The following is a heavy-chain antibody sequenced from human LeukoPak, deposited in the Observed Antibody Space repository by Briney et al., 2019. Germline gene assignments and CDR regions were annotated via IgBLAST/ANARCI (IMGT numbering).Heavy chain of an antibody. J-gene: IGHJ4*02. CDR2: IYYSGST. V-gene: IGHV4-59*12. D-gene: IGHD6-19*01. Sequence: SETLSLTCTVSGGSISNYYLSWIRQPPGKGLEWIGYIYYSGSTYYNPSLESRVTISVDTSKTHFSLKLSSVTAADTAVYYCARREEVAGAFDYWGQGTLVTVSS. CDR1: GGSISNYY. CDR3: ARREEVAGAFDY.